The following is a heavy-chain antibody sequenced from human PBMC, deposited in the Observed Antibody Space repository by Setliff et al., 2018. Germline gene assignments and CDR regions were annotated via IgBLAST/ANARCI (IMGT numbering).Heavy chain of an antibody. J-gene: IGHJ4*02. CDR3: ARGYCSSTSCTTPRDFDY. CDR2: INAGNGNT. Sequence: ASVKVSCKASGYTFTSYAMHWVRQAPGQRLEWMGWINAGNGNTKYSQKFQGRVTITRDTSASTAYMELSSLRSEETAVYYCARGYCSSTSCTTPRDFDYWGQGTLVTVSS. V-gene: IGHV1-3*01. CDR1: GYTFTSYA. D-gene: IGHD2-2*01.